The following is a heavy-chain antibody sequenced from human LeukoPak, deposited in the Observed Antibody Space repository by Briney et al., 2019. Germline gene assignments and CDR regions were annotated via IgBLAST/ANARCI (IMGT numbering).Heavy chain of an antibody. CDR2: IYHSGST. J-gene: IGHJ4*02. D-gene: IGHD5-12*01. CDR1: GGSISSGGYY. V-gene: IGHV4-30-2*01. Sequence: SSETLSLTCTVSGGSISSGGYYWSWIRQPPGKGLEWIGYIYHSGSTYYNPSLKSRVTISVDRSKNQFSLKLSSVTAADTAVYYCARWLTNTPDYWGQGTLVTVSS. CDR3: ARWLTNTPDY.